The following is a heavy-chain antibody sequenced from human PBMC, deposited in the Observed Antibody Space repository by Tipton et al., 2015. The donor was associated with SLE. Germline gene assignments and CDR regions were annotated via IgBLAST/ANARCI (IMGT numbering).Heavy chain of an antibody. D-gene: IGHD2-8*01. J-gene: IGHJ3*02. CDR1: GGSFSGYY. V-gene: IGHV4-34*01. Sequence: GLVKPSETLSLTCAVYGGSFSGYYWSWIRQPPGKGVEWIGEINHSGSTNYNPSLERRVTISVDTSKNQFSLNLNSVTTAGTAVYYCAREGTKGVAFDIWGQGTMVTVSS. CDR2: INHSGST. CDR3: AREGTKGVAFDI.